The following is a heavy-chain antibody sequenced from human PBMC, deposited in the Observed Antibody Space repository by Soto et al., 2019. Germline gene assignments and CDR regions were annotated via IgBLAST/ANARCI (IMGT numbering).Heavy chain of an antibody. CDR3: ARDLAAAGPFDC. J-gene: IGHJ4*02. V-gene: IGHV1-18*01. CDR2: ISAYNGNT. D-gene: IGHD6-13*01. CDR1: GYTFTNYA. Sequence: QVQLVQSGAEVKKPGASVKVSCKASGYTFTNYAFSWVRQAPGQGLEWMGWISAYNGNTNYPQKLQGRVTMTTDTSTSTAYMELRSLRSADPAVYYCARDLAAAGPFDCWGQGTLVTVSS.